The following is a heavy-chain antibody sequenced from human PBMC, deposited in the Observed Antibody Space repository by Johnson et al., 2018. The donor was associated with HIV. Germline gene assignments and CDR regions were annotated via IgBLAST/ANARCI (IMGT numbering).Heavy chain of an antibody. D-gene: IGHD3-16*01. V-gene: IGHV3-66*01. J-gene: IGHJ3*02. Sequence: GQLVESGGGLVQPGGSLRLSCAASGFTVSSNYMNWVRQAPGKGLEWVSVLYSGGSIYYADFVKDRFIIFRDNSKNTLYLQMNSLRAEDTSVYYCARDYHYVWGSSYGFDIWGQGTMVIVSS. CDR1: GFTVSSNY. CDR2: LYSGGSI. CDR3: ARDYHYVWGSSYGFDI.